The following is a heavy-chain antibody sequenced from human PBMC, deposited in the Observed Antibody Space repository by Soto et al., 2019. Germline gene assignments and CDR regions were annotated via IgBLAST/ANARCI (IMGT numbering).Heavy chain of an antibody. Sequence: PSETLYLTCTVSGGSISSYYWSWIRQPPGKGLEWIGYIYYSGSTNYNPSLKSRVTISVDTSKNQFSLKLSSVTAADTAVYYCARDSIAAGPSYGMDVWGQGTTVTVCS. CDR1: GGSISSYY. J-gene: IGHJ6*01. CDR2: IYYSGST. V-gene: IGHV4-59*01. CDR3: ARDSIAAGPSYGMDV. D-gene: IGHD6-13*01.